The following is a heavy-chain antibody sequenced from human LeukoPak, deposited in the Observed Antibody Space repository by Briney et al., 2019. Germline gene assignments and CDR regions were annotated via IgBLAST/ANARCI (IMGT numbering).Heavy chain of an antibody. V-gene: IGHV1-24*01. J-gene: IGHJ2*01. CDR3: ATREIGLHDWYFDL. CDR2: FDPEDGET. CDR1: GYTLTELS. Sequence: ASVKVSCKVSGYTLTELSMHWVRQAPGKGLEWMGGFDPEDGETIYAQKFQGRVTMTEDTSTDTAYMELSSLRSEDTAVYYCATREIGLHDWYFDLWGRGTLVTVSS. D-gene: IGHD2-21*01.